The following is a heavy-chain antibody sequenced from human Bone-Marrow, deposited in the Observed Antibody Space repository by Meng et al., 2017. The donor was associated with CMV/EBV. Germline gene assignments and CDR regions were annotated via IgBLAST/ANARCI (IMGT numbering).Heavy chain of an antibody. V-gene: IGHV4-34*01. Sequence: SETLSLTCAVYGGSFSGYYWSWIRQPPGKGLEWIGEINHSGSTNYNPSLKSRVTISVDTSKNQFSLKLSSVTAADTAVYYCAGYLGVVIINAFEIWGQGTMVTVSS. CDR2: INHSGST. CDR1: GGSFSGYY. J-gene: IGHJ3*02. CDR3: AGYLGVVIINAFEI. D-gene: IGHD3-3*01.